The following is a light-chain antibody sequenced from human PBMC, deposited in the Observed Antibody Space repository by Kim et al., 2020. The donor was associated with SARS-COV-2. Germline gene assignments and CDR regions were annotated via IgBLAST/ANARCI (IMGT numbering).Light chain of an antibody. J-gene: IGKJ4*01. CDR2: SVS. CDR3: QLLIDYHPN. V-gene: IGKV1-9*01. CDR1: QGISNY. Sequence: IQLTQSPSSLSASVGDRVTITCRASQGISNYLAWYQQKPGLAPKVLFFSVSTVQSGVPSRFSGSGSGTDFTLTISSLQPEDFATYFCQLLIDYHPNVGGGTKVDI.